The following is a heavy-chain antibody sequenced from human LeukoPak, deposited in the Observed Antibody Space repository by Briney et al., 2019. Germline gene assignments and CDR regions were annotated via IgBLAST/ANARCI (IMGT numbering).Heavy chain of an antibody. CDR2: INTNTGNP. CDR3: ATGPPIAAAGSFDY. Sequence: ASVKVSCKASGYTFTSYAMNWVRQAPGQGLEWMGWINTNTGNPTYAQGFTGRFVFSLDTSVSTAYLQISSLKAEDTAVYYCATGPPIAAAGSFDYWGQGTLVTVSS. D-gene: IGHD6-13*01. V-gene: IGHV7-4-1*02. J-gene: IGHJ4*02. CDR1: GYTFTSYA.